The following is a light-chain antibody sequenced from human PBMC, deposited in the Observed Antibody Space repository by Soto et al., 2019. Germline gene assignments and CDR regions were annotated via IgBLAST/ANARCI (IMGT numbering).Light chain of an antibody. CDR2: EFI. V-gene: IGLV2-14*03. CDR3: SSYTSSSTRV. J-gene: IGLJ1*01. Sequence: QSVLTQPASVSGSPGQSITISFTVTISDVVAYDFVSCYQQHPYKAPKLMIYEFINLPSLFSNRFSVSNSVNTATLTISGXQAEDEDDYDCSSYTSSSTRVFGTGTKVTVL. CDR1: ISDVVAYDF.